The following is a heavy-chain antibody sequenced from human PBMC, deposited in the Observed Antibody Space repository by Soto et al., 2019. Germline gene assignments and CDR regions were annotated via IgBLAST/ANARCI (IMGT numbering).Heavy chain of an antibody. V-gene: IGHV1-2*04. CDR3: ARVARELLTGYYYYGMDV. CDR2: INPNSGGT. J-gene: IGHJ6*02. CDR1: GCTFTGYY. D-gene: IGHD1-26*01. Sequence: ASVKVSCKASGCTFTGYYMHWVRQAPGQGLEWMGWINPNSGGTNYAQKFQGWVTMTRDTSISTAYMELSRLRSDDTAVYYCARVARELLTGYYYYGMDVWGQGTTVTVSS.